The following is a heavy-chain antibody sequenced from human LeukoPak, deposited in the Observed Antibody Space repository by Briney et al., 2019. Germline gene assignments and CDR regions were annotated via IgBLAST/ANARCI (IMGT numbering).Heavy chain of an antibody. Sequence: GGSLRLSCAASGFTFNIYSMHWVRQAPGKGLEWVSVISPDGSSENYADSVRGRFTISRDNAKKTLYLQLNSLRPEDTAVYYCARCIVVIPVVRGGGYYGMDVWGQGTTVTVSS. CDR2: ISPDGSSE. CDR1: GFTFNIYS. CDR3: ARCIVVIPVVRGGGYYGMDV. V-gene: IGHV3-30*04. D-gene: IGHD2-2*01. J-gene: IGHJ6*02.